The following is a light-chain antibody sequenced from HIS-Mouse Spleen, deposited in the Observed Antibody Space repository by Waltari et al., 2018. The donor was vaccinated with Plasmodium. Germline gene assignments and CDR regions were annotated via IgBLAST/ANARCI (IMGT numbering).Light chain of an antibody. CDR3: CSYAGSSTLV. Sequence: QSALTQPASVSGSPGQSITISCTGTSSDVGSYNLVPWYHQHPGKAPKLMIDEGSKRPSGVSNRFSGSKSGNTASLTISGLQAEDEADYYCCSYAGSSTLVFGGGTKLTVL. V-gene: IGLV2-23*01. J-gene: IGLJ2*01. CDR1: SSDVGSYNL. CDR2: EGS.